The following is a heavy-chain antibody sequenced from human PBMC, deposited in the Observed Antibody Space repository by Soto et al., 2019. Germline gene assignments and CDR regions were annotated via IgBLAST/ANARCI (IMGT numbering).Heavy chain of an antibody. CDR2: ISSSSSYI. Sequence: LRLSCAASGFTFSSYSMNWVRQAPGKGLEWVSSISSSSSYIYYADSVKGRFTISRDNAKNSLYLQMNSLRAEDTAVYYCARDKPYYYGSGDYWGQGTLVTVS. CDR1: GFTFSSYS. CDR3: ARDKPYYYGSGDY. D-gene: IGHD3-10*01. V-gene: IGHV3-21*01. J-gene: IGHJ4*02.